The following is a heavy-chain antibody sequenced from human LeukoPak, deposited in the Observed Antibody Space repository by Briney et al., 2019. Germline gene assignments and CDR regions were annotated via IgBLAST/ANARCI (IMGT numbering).Heavy chain of an antibody. J-gene: IGHJ4*02. CDR2: ISYDGSNK. CDR3: ARDGGAARDFDY. V-gene: IGHV3-30*01. Sequence: GGSLRLSCAASGFTFSSYPFHWVRQAPGKGLEWVAVISYDGSNKYYADSVKGRFTISRDNSKNTLYLQMNSLRAEDTAVYYCARDGGAARDFDYWGQGTLVTVSS. CDR1: GFTFSSYP. D-gene: IGHD6-6*01.